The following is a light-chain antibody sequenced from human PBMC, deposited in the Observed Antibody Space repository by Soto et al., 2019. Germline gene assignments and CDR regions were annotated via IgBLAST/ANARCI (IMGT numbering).Light chain of an antibody. CDR1: SSDVGGYNY. Sequence: QSVLTQPASVSGSLGQSITISCAGTSSDVGGYNYVSWYQHHPGKAPKLLIYDVSNRPSGVSNRFSGSKSDNTASLTISGLQPEDEADYYCSSYTTSNARQIVFGTGTKVTVL. J-gene: IGLJ1*01. CDR3: SSYTTSNARQIV. CDR2: DVS. V-gene: IGLV2-14*03.